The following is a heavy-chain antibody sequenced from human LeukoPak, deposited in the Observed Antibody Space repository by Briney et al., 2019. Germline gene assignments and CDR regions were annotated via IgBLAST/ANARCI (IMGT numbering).Heavy chain of an antibody. CDR3: ARDDYYGSGSATNWFDP. Sequence: SETLSLTCTVSGGSISSYYWSWIRQPPRKGLEWIGRIYTSGGTNYNPSLKSRVTISVDTSKNQFSLKLSSVTAADTAVYYCARDDYYGSGSATNWFDPWGQGTLVTVSS. J-gene: IGHJ5*02. CDR2: IYTSGGT. V-gene: IGHV4-4*08. CDR1: GGSISSYY. D-gene: IGHD3-10*01.